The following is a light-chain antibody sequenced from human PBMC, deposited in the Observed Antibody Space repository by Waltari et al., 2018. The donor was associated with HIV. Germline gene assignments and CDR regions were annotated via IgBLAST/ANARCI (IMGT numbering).Light chain of an antibody. CDR2: DAN. CDR1: SSDIATYNY. V-gene: IGLV2-14*01. Sequence: QSALTQPASVSGSLGQSITISCIGTSSDIATYNYVSWYQHHPDKAPRLVIYDANSRPSGVPFRFSGSKSGNTASLTISGRQAEDESDYYCASYTITSTLVFGGGTKVTVL. CDR3: ASYTITSTLV. J-gene: IGLJ3*02.